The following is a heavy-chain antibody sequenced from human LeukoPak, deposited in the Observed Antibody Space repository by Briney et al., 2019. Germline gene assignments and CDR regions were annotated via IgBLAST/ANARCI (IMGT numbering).Heavy chain of an antibody. Sequence: PGGSLRLSCRASGFTFGDFATGWVRQAPGKGLEWVAFIRSKAYGGIPDYAAAVRGRLSISRDDSKSIAYLQMNSLKTEDTAIYYCTREAATRFDGWGQGILVTVSS. CDR3: TREAATRFDG. CDR2: IRSKAYGGIP. D-gene: IGHD6-25*01. CDR1: GFTFGDFA. V-gene: IGHV3-49*04. J-gene: IGHJ5*02.